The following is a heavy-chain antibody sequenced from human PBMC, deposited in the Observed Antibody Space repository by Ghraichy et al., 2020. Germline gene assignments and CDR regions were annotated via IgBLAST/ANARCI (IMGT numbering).Heavy chain of an antibody. J-gene: IGHJ4*02. V-gene: IGHV3-23*01. CDR2: ISGSGGST. CDR1: GFTFSSYA. D-gene: IGHD2-2*01. CDR3: AKDTLPGYCSSTSCYGGTDY. Sequence: GGSLTLSCAASGFTFSSYAMSWVRQAPGKGLEWVSAISGSGGSTYYADSVKGRFTISRDNSKNTLYLQMNSLRAEDTAVYYCAKDTLPGYCSSTSCYGGTDYWGQGTLVTVSS.